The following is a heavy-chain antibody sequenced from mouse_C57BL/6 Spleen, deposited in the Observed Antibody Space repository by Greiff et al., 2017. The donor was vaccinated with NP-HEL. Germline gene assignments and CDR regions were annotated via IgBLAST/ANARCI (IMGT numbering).Heavy chain of an antibody. CDR1: GYTFTSYW. CDR2: IDPSDSYT. CDR3: ARDGKGAMDY. J-gene: IGHJ4*01. Sequence: QVQLQQSGAELVRPGTSVKLSCKASGYTFTSYWMHWVKQRPGQGLEWIGVIDPSDSYTNYNQKFKGKATLTVDTASSTAYMQLSSLTSEDSAVYFCARDGKGAMDYWGQGTSVTVSS. D-gene: IGHD2-1*01. V-gene: IGHV1-59*01.